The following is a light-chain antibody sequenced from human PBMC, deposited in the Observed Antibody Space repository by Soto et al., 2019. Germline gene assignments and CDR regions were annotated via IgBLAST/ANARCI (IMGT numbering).Light chain of an antibody. CDR3: QQSYSTPMYT. J-gene: IGKJ2*01. CDR1: QSISSY. CDR2: AAS. Sequence: DIQMTQSPSSLSASVGDRVTITCRASQSISSYLNWYQQKPGKAPKLLIYAASSLQSGVPSRFSGSGSGTDFTLTISRLQPEEFATYYCQQSYSTPMYTFGQGTKLEIK. V-gene: IGKV1-39*01.